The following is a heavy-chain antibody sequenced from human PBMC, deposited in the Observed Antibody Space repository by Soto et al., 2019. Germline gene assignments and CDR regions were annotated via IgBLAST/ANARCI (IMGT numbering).Heavy chain of an antibody. D-gene: IGHD1-26*01. J-gene: IGHJ3*01. CDR3: VRQVAATGSYPYAV. CDR2: IYYSGST. CDR1: GGSISPYY. V-gene: IGHV4-59*01. Sequence: SETLSLTCTVSGGSISPYYWAWIRQPPGKGLEWIGYIYYSGSTSYNPSLKSRLTISVDTSKNQFSLKLSSVTAADTAVYYCVRQVAATGSYPYAVWGQGTMVTVSS.